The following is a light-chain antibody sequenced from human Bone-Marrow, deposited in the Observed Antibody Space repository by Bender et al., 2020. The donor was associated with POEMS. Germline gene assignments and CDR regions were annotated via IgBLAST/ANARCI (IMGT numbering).Light chain of an antibody. CDR1: SSDVGKYNT. CDR3: CSYAGSKTWV. Sequence: QSALTQPASVSGSPGQSITISCTGTSSDVGKYNTVSWYQQHTGKGPKLMLYEGSKRPLGVSDRFSGSKSGNTASLTISGLQAEDEADYYCCSYAGSKTWVFGGGTKVTVL. J-gene: IGLJ3*02. V-gene: IGLV2-23*01. CDR2: EGS.